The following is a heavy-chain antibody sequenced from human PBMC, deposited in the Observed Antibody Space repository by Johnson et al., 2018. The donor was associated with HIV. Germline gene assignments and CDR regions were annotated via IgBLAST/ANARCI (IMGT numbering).Heavy chain of an antibody. J-gene: IGHJ3*01. CDR2: INGDGSRT. CDR1: GFTFNDHW. CDR3: VRTSCTGARCLGYDPFDV. Sequence: VQLVESGGGLVQPGGSLRLSCGASGFTFNDHWMQWVRQAPGKGLVCVSRINGDGSRTSYADSVKGRFTIARDNAKNTLFLEMKSLRAEDTAVYYCVRTSCTGARCLGYDPFDVWGQGTMVTVSS. D-gene: IGHD3-16*01. V-gene: IGHV3-74*01.